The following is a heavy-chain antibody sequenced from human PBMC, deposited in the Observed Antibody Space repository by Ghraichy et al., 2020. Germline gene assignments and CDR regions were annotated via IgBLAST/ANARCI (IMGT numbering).Heavy chain of an antibody. CDR2: ITSSSRFI. V-gene: IGHV3-48*02. Sequence: GVLNISCVGSGFTFGSYSMNWVRQSPGKGLEWVSYITSSSRFISYADSVKGRFTISRDNAQNSLFLQMNSLRDEDTAVYYCARGSKVVRFDYYDGMDVWGQGTTVTVSS. J-gene: IGHJ6*02. CDR3: ARGSKVVRFDYYDGMDV. D-gene: IGHD2-21*01. CDR1: GFTFGSYS.